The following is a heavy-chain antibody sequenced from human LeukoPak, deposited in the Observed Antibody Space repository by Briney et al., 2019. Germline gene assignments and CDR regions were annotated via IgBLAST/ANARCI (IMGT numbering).Heavy chain of an antibody. CDR2: IYTTGST. CDR3: ARDNYYYMDV. Sequence: SQTLSRTCNVSGGSISSGYYYWSWIRQPAGKGLEWIGHIYTTGSTNYNPSLRSRVTLSIDTSKNQFSLKLSSVTAADTAVYYCARDNYYYMDVWGKGTTVTISS. V-gene: IGHV4-61*09. CDR1: GGSISSGYYY. J-gene: IGHJ6*03.